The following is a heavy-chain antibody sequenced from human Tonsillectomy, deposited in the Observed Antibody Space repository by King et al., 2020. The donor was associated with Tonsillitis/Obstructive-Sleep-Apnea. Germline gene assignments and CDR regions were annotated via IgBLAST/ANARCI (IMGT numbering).Heavy chain of an antibody. CDR3: ARDAALGYCSGGRCYFDY. Sequence: VQLVESGGGVVQPGRSLRLSCAASGFTFSSYGMHWVRQATGKGLEWVVVIWYDGSNKYYADSVKGRFTISRDNSKNTVYLQMNSLRAEDTAVYYCARDAALGYCSGGRCYFDYWGQGTVVTVSS. CDR1: GFTFSSYG. D-gene: IGHD2-15*01. V-gene: IGHV3-33*01. CDR2: IWYDGSNK. J-gene: IGHJ4*02.